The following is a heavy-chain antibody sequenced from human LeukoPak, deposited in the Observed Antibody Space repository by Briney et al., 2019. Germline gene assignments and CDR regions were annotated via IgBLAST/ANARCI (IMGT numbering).Heavy chain of an antibody. Sequence: PGGSLRLSCAASGFTFSSYSVNWVRQAPGTGLEWVSYVSGSSSSIYYADSVKGRFTISRDNAKNSLYLQMNSLRAEDTAVYYCAKDSQLVRVGYFQHWGQGTLVTVSS. CDR2: VSGSSSSI. D-gene: IGHD6-13*01. CDR3: AKDSQLVRVGYFQH. V-gene: IGHV3-48*04. J-gene: IGHJ1*01. CDR1: GFTFSSYS.